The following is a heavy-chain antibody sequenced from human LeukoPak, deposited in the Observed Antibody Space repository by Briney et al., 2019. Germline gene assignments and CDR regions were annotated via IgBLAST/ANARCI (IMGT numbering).Heavy chain of an antibody. CDR1: GYTFTGYY. V-gene: IGHV1-2*02. D-gene: IGHD1-20*01. CDR3: STGRDITAIGVPAGS. CDR2: INPNSGGT. J-gene: IGHJ4*02. Sequence: ASVKVSCKASGYTFTGYYMHWVRQAPGQGLEWMGWINPNSGGTNYAQNFQGRVTMTRDTSISTAYMELSRLTSDDTAVYYCSTGRDITAIGVPAGSWGQGTLVTVSS.